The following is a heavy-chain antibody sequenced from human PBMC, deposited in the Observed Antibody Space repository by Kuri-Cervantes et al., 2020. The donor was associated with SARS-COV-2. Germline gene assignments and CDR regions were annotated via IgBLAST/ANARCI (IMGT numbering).Heavy chain of an antibody. V-gene: IGHV4-59*12. CDR2: IYYSGST. J-gene: IGHJ4*02. CDR1: GGSISSYY. D-gene: IGHD3-16*02. CDR3: ARGGGSYPY. Sequence: GSLRLSCTVSGGSISSYYWSWIRQPPGKGLEWIGYIYYSGSTNYNPSLKSRVTISVDTSKNQVTLRVKSVTAADTAVYYCARGGGSYPYWGQGTLVTVSS.